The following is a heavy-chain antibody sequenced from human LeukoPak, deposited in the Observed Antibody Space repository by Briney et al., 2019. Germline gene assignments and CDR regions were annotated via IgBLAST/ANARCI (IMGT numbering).Heavy chain of an antibody. D-gene: IGHD6-6*01. Sequence: ASVKVSCKASGYTFTSYDINWVRQATGQGLEWMGWMNPNSGNTGYAQKFQDRVTFTRNTSINTAYMDLSSLRSEDTAVYYCALGGSSSSTWGQGTLVTVSS. J-gene: IGHJ5*02. V-gene: IGHV1-8*03. CDR3: ALGGSSSST. CDR1: GYTFTSYD. CDR2: MNPNSGNT.